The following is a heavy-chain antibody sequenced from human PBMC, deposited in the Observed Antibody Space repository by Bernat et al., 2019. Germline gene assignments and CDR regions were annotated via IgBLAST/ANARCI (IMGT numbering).Heavy chain of an antibody. Sequence: QVQLVESGGGVFQPGRSLKPPCAASGSTSSSYAMHWVRQAPGKGLEWVAVISYDGSNKYYADSVKGRFTISRDTAKNTLYLQMNSLRAEDTAVYYCARDTLNDYWGQGTLVTVSS. D-gene: IGHD3-16*01. CDR1: GSTSSSYA. V-gene: IGHV3-30*01. CDR3: ARDTLNDY. J-gene: IGHJ4*02. CDR2: ISYDGSNK.